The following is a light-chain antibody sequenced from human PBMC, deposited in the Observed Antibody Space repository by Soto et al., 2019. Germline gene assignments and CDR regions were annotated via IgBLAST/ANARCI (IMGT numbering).Light chain of an antibody. V-gene: IGKV3-20*01. J-gene: IGKJ2*01. CDR2: GAS. CDR3: QHYGSSPPYT. Sequence: EIVLTQSPGTLSVSLGDRATLSCRASQIISSSYLAWYQQKPGQAPRLLIYGASTRATGIPARFSGSGSGTEFTLTISSLQSEDFAVYYCQHYGSSPPYTFGQGTKVDIK. CDR1: QIISSSY.